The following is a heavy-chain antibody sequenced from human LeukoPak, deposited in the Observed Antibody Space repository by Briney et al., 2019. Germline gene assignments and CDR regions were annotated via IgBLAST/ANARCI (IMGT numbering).Heavy chain of an antibody. CDR2: INDSGST. Sequence: SETLSLTCAVYGGSFSGYYWSWIRQPPGKGLEWVGEINDSGSTTYNPSLVKRPSISVGTTKNQSSIKLMSVPAADTAVYYWARRKTYYYGSGRHPGTMDAWGKGTTVTISS. J-gene: IGHJ6*03. V-gene: IGHV4-34*01. CDR1: GGSFSGYY. CDR3: ARRKTYYYGSGRHPGTMDA. D-gene: IGHD3-10*01.